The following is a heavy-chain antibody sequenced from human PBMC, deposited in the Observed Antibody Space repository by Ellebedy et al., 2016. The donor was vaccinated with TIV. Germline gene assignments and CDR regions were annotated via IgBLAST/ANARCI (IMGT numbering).Heavy chain of an antibody. Sequence: MPSETLSLTCAVSGGSLNSGYSWRCVRLPRGRGVGWIGDIDPGGRTDYNPSLKSRVSISEDRSKNQFSLRLRSVTAADTAVYYSARQAVTVSTECFELWGQGTLVSVSS. J-gene: IGHJ5*02. D-gene: IGHD4-17*01. CDR1: GGSLNSGYS. V-gene: IGHV4-30-2*01. CDR2: IDPGGRT. CDR3: ARQAVTVSTECFEL.